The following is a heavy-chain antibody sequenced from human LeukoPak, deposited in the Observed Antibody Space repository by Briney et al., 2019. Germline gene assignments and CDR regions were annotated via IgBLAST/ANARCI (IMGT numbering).Heavy chain of an antibody. V-gene: IGHV3-66*01. Sequence: GGSLRLSCVASGFTVSTNYMSWVRQAPGKGPEWISIIYRGGDTYYADSVKGRFTISRDNSKNTLYLQMNSLRAEDTAVYYCARGASSIAALNPFWYFDLWGRGTLVTVSS. D-gene: IGHD6-6*01. J-gene: IGHJ2*01. CDR3: ARGASSIAALNPFWYFDL. CDR2: IYRGGDT. CDR1: GFTVSTNY.